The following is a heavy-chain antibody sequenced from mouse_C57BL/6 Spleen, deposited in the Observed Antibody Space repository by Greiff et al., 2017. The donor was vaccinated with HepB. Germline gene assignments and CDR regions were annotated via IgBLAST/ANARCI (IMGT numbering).Heavy chain of an antibody. CDR2: INPNNGGT. J-gene: IGHJ3*01. D-gene: IGHD1-1*01. CDR1: GYTFTDYN. V-gene: IGHV1-18*01. Sequence: EVQLQQSGPELVKPGASVKIPCKASGYTFTDYNMDWVKQSHGKSLEWIGDINPNNGGTIYNQKFKGKATLTVDKSSSTAYMELRSLTSEDTAVYYCAREFITGGFAYWGQGTLVTVSA. CDR3: AREFITGGFAY.